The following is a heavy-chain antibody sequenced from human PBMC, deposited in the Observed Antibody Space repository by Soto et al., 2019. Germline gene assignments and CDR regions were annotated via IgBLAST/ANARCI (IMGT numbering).Heavy chain of an antibody. CDR2: IDLDSRNT. CDR1: GHTFTGHH. V-gene: IGHV1-2*02. J-gene: IGHJ4*02. D-gene: IGHD7-27*01. Sequence: ASVKVSCKASGHTFTGHHMHWVRQAPGQGLEWMGYIDLDSRNTRYAQKFQGSVTTTRDTSITTAYMELSGLRSDDTAVYYCGLEPTGTGGFDYWGQGTLVTVSS. CDR3: GLEPTGTGGFDY.